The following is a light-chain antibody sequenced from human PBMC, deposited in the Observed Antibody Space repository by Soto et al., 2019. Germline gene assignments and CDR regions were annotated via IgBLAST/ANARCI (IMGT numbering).Light chain of an antibody. Sequence: QSVLTQPASVSGSPGQSITISCTGTSSDVGGYNYVSWYQQHPGKVPKLMIYEVSNRPSGVSNRFSGSKSRNTASLTISGLQAEDEADYYCSSYTSTSTRLFGTGTKVTVL. CDR2: EVS. J-gene: IGLJ1*01. CDR1: SSDVGGYNY. V-gene: IGLV2-14*01. CDR3: SSYTSTSTRL.